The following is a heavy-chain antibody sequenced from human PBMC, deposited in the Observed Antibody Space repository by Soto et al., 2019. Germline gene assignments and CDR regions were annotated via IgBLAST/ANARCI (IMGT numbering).Heavy chain of an antibody. CDR1: GFTFSTYW. CDR2: INTDGSIT. D-gene: IGHD1-26*01. V-gene: IGHV3-74*01. Sequence: EGQLVESGGGLVQPGGSLRLSCAASGFTFSTYWMHWVRQAPGKGLVWVSLINTDGSITNYADSVKGRFTISRDNAKNTVYLQMNSLRVEDTAVYYCARDLRGSPDYWGQGTLVTVSS. J-gene: IGHJ4*02. CDR3: ARDLRGSPDY.